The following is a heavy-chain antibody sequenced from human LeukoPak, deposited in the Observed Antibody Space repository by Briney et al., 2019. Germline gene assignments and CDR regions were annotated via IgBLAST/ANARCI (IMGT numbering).Heavy chain of an antibody. Sequence: SETLSLTCAVYGGSFSGYYWSWIRQPPGKGLEWIGEINHSGSTNYNPSLKSRVTISVDTSKNQFSLKLSSVTAAGTAVYYCARGAVLMVYAYDAFDIWGQGTMVTVSS. D-gene: IGHD2-8*01. CDR1: GGSFSGYY. J-gene: IGHJ3*02. V-gene: IGHV4-34*01. CDR2: INHSGST. CDR3: ARGAVLMVYAYDAFDI.